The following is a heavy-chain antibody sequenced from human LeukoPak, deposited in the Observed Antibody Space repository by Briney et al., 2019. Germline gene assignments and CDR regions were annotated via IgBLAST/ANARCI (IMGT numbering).Heavy chain of an antibody. CDR1: GFTFSSYN. CDR3: ARRGSIAATGTDYYMDV. J-gene: IGHJ6*03. V-gene: IGHV3-21*01. D-gene: IGHD6-13*01. CDR2: ISSSSSYI. Sequence: GGSLRLSCAASGFTFSSYNMNWVRQAPGKGLEWVSSISSSSSYIYYADSVEGRITISRDNAKNSIYLQMNSLRAEDTAVYYCARRGSIAATGTDYYMDVWGKGTTVTVSS.